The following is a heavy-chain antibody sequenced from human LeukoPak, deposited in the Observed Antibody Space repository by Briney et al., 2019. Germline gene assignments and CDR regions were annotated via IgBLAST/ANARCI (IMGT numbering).Heavy chain of an antibody. Sequence: GSLGLSCAASGFTFSNFEMNWVRQAPGKGLEWISYISTSGASTYYADSVKGRFTVSRDNAKNSMYLRMDTLRAEDTAVYYCARERGYNYGYSGYYDQWGQGILVTVSS. D-gene: IGHD5-18*01. CDR2: ISTSGAST. V-gene: IGHV3-48*03. CDR3: ARERGYNYGYSGYYDQ. J-gene: IGHJ4*02. CDR1: GFTFSNFE.